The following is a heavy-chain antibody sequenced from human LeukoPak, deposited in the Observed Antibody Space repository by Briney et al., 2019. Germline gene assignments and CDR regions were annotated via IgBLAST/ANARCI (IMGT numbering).Heavy chain of an antibody. Sequence: GGSLRLSCAASGFTFSSYGMHWVCQAPGKGLEWVAVIWYDGRNKYYVDSVKGRFTISRDNSKNTLYLQMNSLRAEDTAVYYCARDRRSGYDWSFDYWGQGTLVTVPS. CDR2: IWYDGRNK. CDR1: GFTFSSYG. CDR3: ARDRRSGYDWSFDY. V-gene: IGHV3-33*01. J-gene: IGHJ4*02. D-gene: IGHD5-12*01.